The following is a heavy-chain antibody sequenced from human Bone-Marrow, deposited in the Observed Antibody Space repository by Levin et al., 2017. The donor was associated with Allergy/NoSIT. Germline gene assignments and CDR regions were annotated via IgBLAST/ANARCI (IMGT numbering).Heavy chain of an antibody. CDR1: GDSISSYF. Sequence: PSETLSLTCSVSGDSISSYFWTWIRQPPGRGLEWIGYVAHIGDPSHNPSLKNRVTMSADPSKNQVSLRLRSVTSADTAVYYCARRQQGGWYLDSFDIWGQGTMVTVSA. D-gene: IGHD6-19*01. CDR3: ARRQQGGWYLDSFDI. CDR2: VAHIGDP. V-gene: IGHV4-59*01. J-gene: IGHJ3*02.